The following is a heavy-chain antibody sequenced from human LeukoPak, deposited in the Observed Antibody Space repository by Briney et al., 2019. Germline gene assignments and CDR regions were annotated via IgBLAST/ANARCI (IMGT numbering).Heavy chain of an antibody. CDR1: GYTFTSYA. CDR3: ARDPKKFYYYGSGLGWFDP. V-gene: IGHV7-4-1*02. D-gene: IGHD3-10*01. CDR2: INTNTGNP. Sequence: ASVKVSCKASGYTFTSYAMNWVRQAPGQGLEWMGWINTNTGNPTYAQGFTGRFVFSLDTSVSTAYLQISSLKAEDTAVYYCARDPKKFYYYGSGLGWFDPWGQGTLVTVSS. J-gene: IGHJ5*02.